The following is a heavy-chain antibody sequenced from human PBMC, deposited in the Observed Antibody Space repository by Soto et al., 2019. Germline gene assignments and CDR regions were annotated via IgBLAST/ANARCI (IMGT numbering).Heavy chain of an antibody. D-gene: IGHD3-10*01. Sequence: SQTLSDTYTVSAGSISSNYWSWIRHPPGKGLEWIGYFHSSGATYKDPSLKSRVTISVDTSKNQISLKLDSVTAADTAVYYCASIWFGDFDYWGHGTLVT. J-gene: IGHJ4*01. CDR2: FHSSGAT. V-gene: IGHV4-4*09. CDR1: AGSISSNY. CDR3: ASIWFGDFDY.